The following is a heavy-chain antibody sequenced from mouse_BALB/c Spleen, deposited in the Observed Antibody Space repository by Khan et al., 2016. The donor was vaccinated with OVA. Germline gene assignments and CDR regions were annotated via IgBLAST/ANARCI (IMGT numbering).Heavy chain of an antibody. CDR3: TSHLTGSVAY. D-gene: IGHD4-1*01. CDR2: ISSDGTYT. J-gene: IGHJ3*01. Sequence: EVELVESGGDLVKPGGYLKLSCAASGFTFSNYGMSWVRQTPDKRLEWVATISSDGTYTYSPDSVTGRFTISRNNAKNTLYLQMSSLKSEDTAMDYCTSHLTGSVAYWGQGTLVTVSA. V-gene: IGHV5-6*01. CDR1: GFTFSNYG.